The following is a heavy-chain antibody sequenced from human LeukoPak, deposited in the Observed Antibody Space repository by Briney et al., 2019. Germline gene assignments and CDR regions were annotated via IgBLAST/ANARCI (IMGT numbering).Heavy chain of an antibody. V-gene: IGHV3-23*01. CDR2: ISGSGGST. CDR3: AKETVAGTRARYSDY. D-gene: IGHD6-19*01. J-gene: IGHJ4*02. Sequence: TGGSLRLSCAASGFTFSSYAMSWVRQAPGKGLEWVSAISGSGGSTYYADSVKGRFTISRDNSKNTLYLQMNSLRAEDTAVYYCAKETVAGTRARYSDYWGQGTLVTVSS. CDR1: GFTFSSYA.